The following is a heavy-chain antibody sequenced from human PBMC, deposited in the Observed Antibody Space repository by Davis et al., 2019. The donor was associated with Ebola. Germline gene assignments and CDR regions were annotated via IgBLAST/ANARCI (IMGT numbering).Heavy chain of an antibody. CDR3: ARDRERGTIVVKYYYYYGMDV. CDR1: GYTFTSYY. J-gene: IGHJ6*02. CDR2: INPSGGST. V-gene: IGHV1-46*01. D-gene: IGHD3-22*01. Sequence: ASVKVSCKASGYTFTSYYIHWVRQAPGQGLEWMGIINPSGGSTSYAQKFQGRVTMTRDTSTSTVYMELSSLRSEDTDVYYCARDRERGTIVVKYYYYYGMDVWGQGTTVTVSS.